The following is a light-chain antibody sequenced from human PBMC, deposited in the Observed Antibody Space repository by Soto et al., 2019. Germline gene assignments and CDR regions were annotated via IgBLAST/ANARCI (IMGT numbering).Light chain of an antibody. J-gene: IGKJ2*01. CDR2: KAS. Sequence: NQMTQSPSTLSASVGDRVTITCRASQSISPWLAWYQQKPGKAPKILIYKASSLESGVPSRFSGSDSGTEFTLTISSLQPDDFATYYCQEYKTYSRTFGQGTKLEIK. V-gene: IGKV1-5*03. CDR3: QEYKTYSRT. CDR1: QSISPW.